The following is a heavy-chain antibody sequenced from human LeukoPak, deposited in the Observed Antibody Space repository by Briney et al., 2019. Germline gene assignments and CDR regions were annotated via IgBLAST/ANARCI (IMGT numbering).Heavy chain of an antibody. CDR3: ARDPRDYGDFTGDY. CDR2: ISSSSTTI. Sequence: GGSLRLSCAASGFTFSPFGMNWVRQAPGKGLEWVSYISSSSTTIYYADSVKGRFTISRDNAKNSLDLQMHSLRDDDTAVYYCARDPRDYGDFTGDYWGQGTLVTVSS. D-gene: IGHD4-17*01. J-gene: IGHJ4*02. CDR1: GFTFSPFG. V-gene: IGHV3-48*02.